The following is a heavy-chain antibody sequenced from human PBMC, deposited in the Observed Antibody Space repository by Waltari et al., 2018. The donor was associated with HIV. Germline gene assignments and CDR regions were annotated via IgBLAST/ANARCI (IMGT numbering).Heavy chain of an antibody. CDR3: ARQEGFVVVPAAPHAFDI. Sequence: QLQLQDSGPGLVKPSQTLSRTCAVYGGSINSMSSYCGWPRHPPGKGREWIVSVDYSGCTYYNPSLKSRVTISVDTSKNQFSLKLSSVTAADTAVYYCARQEGFVVVPAAPHAFDIWGQGTMVTVSS. D-gene: IGHD2-2*01. V-gene: IGHV4-39*01. CDR1: GGSINSMSSY. J-gene: IGHJ3*02. CDR2: VDYSGCT.